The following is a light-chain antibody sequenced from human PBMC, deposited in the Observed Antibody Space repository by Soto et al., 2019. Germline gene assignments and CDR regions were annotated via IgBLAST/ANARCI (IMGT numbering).Light chain of an antibody. Sequence: DIQMTQSPSTLSAFVGDRVTITCRASQTISSWLAWYQQKPGKAPNLLIYKASSLESGVPSRFSGSGSGTEFTLTISSLQPDDFATYYCQQYHSSPVTLGGGTKVEIK. V-gene: IGKV1-5*03. J-gene: IGKJ4*01. CDR1: QTISSW. CDR3: QQYHSSPVT. CDR2: KAS.